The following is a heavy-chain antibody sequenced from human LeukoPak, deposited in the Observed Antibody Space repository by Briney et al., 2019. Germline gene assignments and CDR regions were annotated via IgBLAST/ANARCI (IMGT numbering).Heavy chain of an antibody. CDR3: ARVRRPRDAFDI. J-gene: IGHJ3*02. CDR2: IYYSGST. Sequence: SETLSLTCTVSGGSISSSSYYWGWIRQPPGKGLEWIGSIYYSGSTYYNPSLKSRVTISVDTSKNQFSLKLSSVTAADTAVYYCARVRRPRDAFDIWGQGTMVTVSS. V-gene: IGHV4-39*07. CDR1: GGSISSSSYY.